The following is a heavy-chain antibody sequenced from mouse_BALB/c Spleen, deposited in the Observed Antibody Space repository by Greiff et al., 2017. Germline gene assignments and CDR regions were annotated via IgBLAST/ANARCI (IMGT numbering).Heavy chain of an antibody. Sequence: VKLMESGAELMKPGASVKISCKATGYTFSSYWIEWVKQRPGHGLEWIGEILPGSGSTNYNEKFKGKATFTADTSSNTAYMQLSSLTSEDSAVYYCARSLLRLLSFAYWGQGTLVTVSA. J-gene: IGHJ3*01. V-gene: IGHV1-9*01. CDR2: ILPGSGST. CDR1: GYTFSSYW. CDR3: ARSLLRLLSFAY. D-gene: IGHD1-2*01.